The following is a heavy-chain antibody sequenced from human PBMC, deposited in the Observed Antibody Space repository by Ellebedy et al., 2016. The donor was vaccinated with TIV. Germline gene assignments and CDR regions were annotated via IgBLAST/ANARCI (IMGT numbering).Heavy chain of an antibody. D-gene: IGHD6-19*01. Sequence: PGGSLRLSCAASGFTFSYYDMNWVRQAPGKGLEWVSHISSSSSTIYYADSVKGRFTISRDNAKNSLYLQMNSLRAEDTAAYYCARLYSSGLDYWGQGTLVTVSS. CDR1: GFTFSYYD. CDR2: ISSSSSTI. V-gene: IGHV3-48*04. CDR3: ARLYSSGLDY. J-gene: IGHJ4*02.